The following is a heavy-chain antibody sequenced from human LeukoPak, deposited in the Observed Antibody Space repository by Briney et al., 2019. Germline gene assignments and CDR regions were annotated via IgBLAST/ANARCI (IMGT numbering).Heavy chain of an antibody. V-gene: IGHV1-69*05. CDR3: AREFSWVYFDY. Sequence: ASVKVSCKASGGAFSSYAISWVRQAPGQGLEWMGRIIPIFGTANYAQKFQGRVTITTDESTSTAYMELSSLRSEDTAVYYCAREFSWVYFDYWGQGTLVTVSS. D-gene: IGHD1-26*01. CDR1: GGAFSSYA. J-gene: IGHJ4*02. CDR2: IIPIFGTA.